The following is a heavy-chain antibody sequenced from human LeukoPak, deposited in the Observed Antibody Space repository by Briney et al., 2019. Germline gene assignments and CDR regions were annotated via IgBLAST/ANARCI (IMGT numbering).Heavy chain of an antibody. Sequence: GGSLRLSCAASGFTFSSYWMSWVRQAPGKGLEWVANIKRDGSEKYYVDSVKGRFTISRDNAKNSLYLQMNSLRAEDTAVYYCAREYSSGWYFYFGYWGQGTLVTVSS. CDR1: GFTFSSYW. J-gene: IGHJ4*02. CDR3: AREYSSGWYFYFGY. D-gene: IGHD6-19*01. V-gene: IGHV3-7*01. CDR2: IKRDGSEK.